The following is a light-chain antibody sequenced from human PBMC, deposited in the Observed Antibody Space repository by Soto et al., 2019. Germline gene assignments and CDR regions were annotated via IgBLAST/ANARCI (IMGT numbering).Light chain of an antibody. Sequence: EIVLTQSPATLSVSRGERAPISFRASQSVIRYLAWYQQKPGQAPRLPIYDASNRATGIPVRFSGSGSGTDYTLTITNLEPEDFAIYYCQQRSSWPWTFGQGTKVDI. CDR3: QQRSSWPWT. J-gene: IGKJ1*01. CDR2: DAS. V-gene: IGKV3-11*01. CDR1: QSVIRY.